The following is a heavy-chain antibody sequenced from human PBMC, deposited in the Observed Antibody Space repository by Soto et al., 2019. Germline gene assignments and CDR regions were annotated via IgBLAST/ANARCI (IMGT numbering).Heavy chain of an antibody. CDR1: GFTFSSYG. V-gene: IGHV3-30*18. J-gene: IGHJ4*02. Sequence: QVQLVQSGGGVVQPGRSLRLSCAGSGFTFSSYGIHWVRQAPGKGLEWVALISYDGGNEKYTESVKDRFTISRDDSHNVDYLQMSSLRTEDTAMYYCAKDTYSGTYPTDFDYWGQGSLVTVAS. D-gene: IGHD1-26*01. CDR2: ISYDGGNE. CDR3: AKDTYSGTYPTDFDY.